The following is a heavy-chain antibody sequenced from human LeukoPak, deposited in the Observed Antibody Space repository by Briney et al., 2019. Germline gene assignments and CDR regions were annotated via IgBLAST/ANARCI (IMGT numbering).Heavy chain of an antibody. V-gene: IGHV1-2*06. D-gene: IGHD3-22*01. CDR2: INPNSGGT. CDR3: ARPRYDSSGYRRYYFDY. Sequence: ASVKVSCKASGYTFTGYYMHWVRQAPGQGLEWMGRINPNSGGTNYAQKFQGRVTMTRDTSISTAYMELSRLRSDDTAVHYCARPRYDSSGYRRYYFDYWGQGTLVTVSS. CDR1: GYTFTGYY. J-gene: IGHJ4*02.